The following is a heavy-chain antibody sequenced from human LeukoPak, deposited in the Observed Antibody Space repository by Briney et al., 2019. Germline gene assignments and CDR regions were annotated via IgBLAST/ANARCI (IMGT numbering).Heavy chain of an antibody. V-gene: IGHV4-59*01. Sequence: PSEXXSLTCNVSGGSISSYYWTWLRQPPGKGLEGIGYVFYSGSTNYNPSLTSRGTISVDTSKNKFSLKLSSVTAADTAMYYCAREGRGGNWFDPWGQGTLVTVSS. CDR3: AREGRGGNWFDP. CDR2: VFYSGST. D-gene: IGHD5-24*01. CDR1: GGSISSYY. J-gene: IGHJ5*02.